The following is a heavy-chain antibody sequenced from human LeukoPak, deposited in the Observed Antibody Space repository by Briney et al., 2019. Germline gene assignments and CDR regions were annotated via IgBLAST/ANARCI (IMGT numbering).Heavy chain of an antibody. Sequence: SQTLSLTCTVSGVAISSGSYYCSWIRPPAGKGLEWIGRISTSGRTTYTPSLKSRVTRSVDTSKIQFSLKLSSVTAADTAVYYCARDLGYSGYVWFDPWGQGTLVTVSS. V-gene: IGHV4-61*02. CDR1: GVAISSGSYY. CDR2: ISTSGRT. CDR3: ARDLGYSGYVWFDP. D-gene: IGHD5-12*01. J-gene: IGHJ5*02.